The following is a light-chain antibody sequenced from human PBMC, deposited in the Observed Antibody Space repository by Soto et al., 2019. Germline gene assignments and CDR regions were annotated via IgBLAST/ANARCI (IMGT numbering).Light chain of an antibody. V-gene: IGLV2-8*01. Sequence: QSALTQPPSASGSPGQSVTISCTGTSSDVGAYNYVSWYQQHAGKAPKLVIYEVTKWPSGVPDRFSGSKSANTASLTVSGLQAEDEADYYCSSFASSNTWVFGGGTTVTVL. CDR1: SSDVGAYNY. CDR2: EVT. CDR3: SSFASSNTWV. J-gene: IGLJ3*02.